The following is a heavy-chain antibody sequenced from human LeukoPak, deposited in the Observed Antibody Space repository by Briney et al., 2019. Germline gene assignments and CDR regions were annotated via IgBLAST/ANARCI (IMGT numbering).Heavy chain of an antibody. V-gene: IGHV4-38-2*02. Sequence: SGTLSLTCSVSGYSISSGYYWGWIRQPPGKGLEWIGNIHHSGSTYYNPSLKSRVTISVDKSKNQFSLNLSSVTATDTAVYYCARADYGDYDLRPEYFQHWGQGTLVTVSS. CDR2: IHHSGST. CDR3: ARADYGDYDLRPEYFQH. D-gene: IGHD4-17*01. J-gene: IGHJ1*01. CDR1: GYSISSGYY.